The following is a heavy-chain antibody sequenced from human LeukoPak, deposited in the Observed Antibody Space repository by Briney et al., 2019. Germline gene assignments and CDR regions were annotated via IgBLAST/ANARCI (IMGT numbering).Heavy chain of an antibody. J-gene: IGHJ4*02. CDR1: GFTFTNHG. Sequence: GGSLRLPCAASGFTFTNHGMSWVRQALGKGLEWVSAITGSGDRTYYADSVKGRFTISRDNSKNTLYLQMNSLRAEDTALYYCAKGFGPEGFDYWGQGTLVTVSS. CDR2: ITGSGDRT. CDR3: AKGFGPEGFDY. V-gene: IGHV3-23*01. D-gene: IGHD3/OR15-3a*01.